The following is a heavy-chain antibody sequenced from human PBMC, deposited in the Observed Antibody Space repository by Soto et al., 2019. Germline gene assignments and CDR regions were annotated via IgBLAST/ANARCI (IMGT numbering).Heavy chain of an antibody. J-gene: IGHJ4*02. V-gene: IGHV3-33*01. D-gene: IGHD4-17*01. CDR3: ATGYGDSPVDY. Sequence: QVQLVESGGGVVQPGRSLRLSCAASGFTFSSYGMHWVRQAPGKGLEWVAVIWYDGSNKYYADSVKGRFTISRDNSKNTLYLQMNSLRAEDTAVCYGATGYGDSPVDYWGQGTLVTVSS. CDR2: IWYDGSNK. CDR1: GFTFSSYG.